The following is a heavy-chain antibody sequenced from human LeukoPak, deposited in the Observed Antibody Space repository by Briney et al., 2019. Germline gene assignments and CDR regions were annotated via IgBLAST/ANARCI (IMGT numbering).Heavy chain of an antibody. D-gene: IGHD3-16*01. Sequence: SETLSLTCTVSGGSISSSSYYWGWIRQPPGKGLEWIGSIYYSGSTYYNPSLKSRVTISVDTSKNQFSLKLSSVTAADTAMYYCARHVGRGLIIDHWGQGTLVTVSS. V-gene: IGHV4-39*01. CDR2: IYYSGST. CDR1: GGSISSSSYY. J-gene: IGHJ4*02. CDR3: ARHVGRGLIIDH.